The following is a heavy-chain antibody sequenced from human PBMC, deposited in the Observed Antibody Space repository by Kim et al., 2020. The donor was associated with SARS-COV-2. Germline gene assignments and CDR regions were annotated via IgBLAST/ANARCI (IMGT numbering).Heavy chain of an antibody. CDR3: AKGGNSGIWSNYYYYGMDV. CDR1: GFTFSSYA. Sequence: GGSLRLSCAASGFTFSSYAMSWVRQAPGKGLEWVSAISGSGGSTYYADSVKGRFTISRDNSKNTLYLQMNSLRAEDTAVYYCAKGGNSGIWSNYYYYGMDVWGQVTTFTVSS. D-gene: IGHD3-10*01. CDR2: ISGSGGST. V-gene: IGHV3-23*01. J-gene: IGHJ6*02.